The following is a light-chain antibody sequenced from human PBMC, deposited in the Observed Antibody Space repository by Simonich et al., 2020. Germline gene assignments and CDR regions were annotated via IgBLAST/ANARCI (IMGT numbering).Light chain of an antibody. Sequence: EIVMTQSPATLSVSPGERATLSCRASQSVSSNLAGYQQKPGQAPRLLIHGASTRATGIPARFSGSGSGTEFTLTISSMQSEDFAVYYCQQYNNWPPQEPYTFGQGTKLEIK. CDR2: GAS. CDR1: QSVSSN. V-gene: IGKV3-15*01. J-gene: IGKJ2*01. CDR3: QQYNNWPPQEPYT.